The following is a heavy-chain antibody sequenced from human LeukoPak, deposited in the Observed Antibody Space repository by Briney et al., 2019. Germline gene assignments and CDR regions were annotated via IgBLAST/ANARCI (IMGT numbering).Heavy chain of an antibody. J-gene: IGHJ6*02. D-gene: IGHD3-10*01. V-gene: IGHV4-34*01. CDR2: INHSGST. CDR3: ATYHNYMVRGASSGDV. Sequence: SETLSLTCAVYGGSFSGYYWSWIRQPPGKGLEWIGEINHSGSTNYNPSLKSRVTISVDTSKNQFPLKLSSVTAADTAVYYCATYHNYMVRGASSGDVWGQGTTVTVSS. CDR1: GGSFSGYY.